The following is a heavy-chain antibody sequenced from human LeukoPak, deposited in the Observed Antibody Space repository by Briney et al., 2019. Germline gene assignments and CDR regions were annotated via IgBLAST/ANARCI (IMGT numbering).Heavy chain of an antibody. CDR2: ISGNGGST. Sequence: PGGSLRLSCAVSGFTFSNYAMSWVRPAPGRGLEWVSSISGNGGSTYYPDSMRGRFAISRDNSQSTLFLQVNSLRAEDTAIYYCAKDPSYGSGTLYPTFDYWGLGTLVTVSS. D-gene: IGHD3-10*01. CDR3: AKDPSYGSGTLYPTFDY. J-gene: IGHJ4*02. V-gene: IGHV3-23*01. CDR1: GFTFSNYA.